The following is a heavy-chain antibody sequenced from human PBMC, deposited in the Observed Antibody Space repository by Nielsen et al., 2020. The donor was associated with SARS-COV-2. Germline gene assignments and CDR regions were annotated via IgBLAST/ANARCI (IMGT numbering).Heavy chain of an antibody. D-gene: IGHD3-3*02. CDR3: ARVPRGYQHNFDY. Sequence: WIRQPPGKGLEWIGYIYYSGSTYYNPSLKSRVTISVDTSKNQFSLKLSSVTAADTAVYYCARVPRGYQHNFDYWGQGTLVTVSS. V-gene: IGHV4-31*02. CDR2: IYYSGST. J-gene: IGHJ4*02.